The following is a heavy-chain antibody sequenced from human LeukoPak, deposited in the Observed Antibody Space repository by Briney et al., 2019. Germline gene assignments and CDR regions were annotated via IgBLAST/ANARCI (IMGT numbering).Heavy chain of an antibody. CDR2: IKSKTNGGTT. CDR3: TTQLDTCGYLGHFDS. Sequence: GGSLRLSCAASGFTFSSYWMSWVRQAPGKGLEWVGRIKSKTNGGTTDYAAPVKGRFTISRDDSKNTLYLQMNSLKTEDTGVYYCTTQLDTCGYLGHFDSWGQGTLVTVSS. J-gene: IGHJ4*02. V-gene: IGHV3-15*01. CDR1: GFTFSSYW. D-gene: IGHD3-22*01.